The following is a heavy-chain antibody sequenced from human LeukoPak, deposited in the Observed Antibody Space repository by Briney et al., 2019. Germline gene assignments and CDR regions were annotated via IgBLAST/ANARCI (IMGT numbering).Heavy chain of an antibody. D-gene: IGHD1-26*01. Sequence: SETLSLTCTVSGGSISSGGYYWSWIRQPPGKGLEWIGYIYYSGSTNYNPSLKSRVTISVDTSKNQFSLKLSSVTAADTAVYYCAREGADDPYYFDYWGQGTLVTVSS. CDR1: GGSISSGGYY. J-gene: IGHJ4*02. CDR3: AREGADDPYYFDY. CDR2: IYYSGST. V-gene: IGHV4-61*08.